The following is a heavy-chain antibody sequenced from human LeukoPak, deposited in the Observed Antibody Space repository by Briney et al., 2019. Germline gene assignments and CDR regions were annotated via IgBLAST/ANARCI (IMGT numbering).Heavy chain of an antibody. CDR3: ARQAVGDGYNWGAFDI. CDR1: GGSISSYY. Sequence: SETLSLTCTVSGGSISSYYWSWIRQPPGKGLEWIGYIYYSGSTNYNPSLKSRVTISVDTSKNQFSLKLSSVTAADTAVYYCARQAVGDGYNWGAFDIWGQGTMVTVSS. D-gene: IGHD5-24*01. CDR2: IYYSGST. V-gene: IGHV4-59*08. J-gene: IGHJ3*02.